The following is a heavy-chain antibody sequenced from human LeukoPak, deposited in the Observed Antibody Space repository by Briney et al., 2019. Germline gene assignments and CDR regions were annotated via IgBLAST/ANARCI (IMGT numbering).Heavy chain of an antibody. Sequence: GASVKVSCKASGYTFTSYDINWVRQATGQGLEWMGWMNPNSGNTGYAQKFQGRVTMARNTSISTAYMELSSLRSEDTAVYYCARGYCSSTSCYQSYWFDPWGRGTLVTVSS. V-gene: IGHV1-8*01. CDR3: ARGYCSSTSCYQSYWFDP. D-gene: IGHD2-2*01. J-gene: IGHJ5*02. CDR1: GYTFTSYD. CDR2: MNPNSGNT.